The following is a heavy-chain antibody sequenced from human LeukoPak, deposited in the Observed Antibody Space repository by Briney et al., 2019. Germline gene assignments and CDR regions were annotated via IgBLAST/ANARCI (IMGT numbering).Heavy chain of an antibody. V-gene: IGHV3-21*01. CDR2: ISPSSSYI. CDR3: ARDLTGGEYFDS. CDR1: GFTLSSFK. J-gene: IGHJ4*02. D-gene: IGHD3-16*01. Sequence: GGSLRLSCAASGFTLSSFKMTWVRQAPGRGLEWVASISPSSSYISYADSLKGRVTVSRDNTKNSVFLQMSSLRAEDTAVYYCARDLTGGEYFDSWGQGTLVSVSS.